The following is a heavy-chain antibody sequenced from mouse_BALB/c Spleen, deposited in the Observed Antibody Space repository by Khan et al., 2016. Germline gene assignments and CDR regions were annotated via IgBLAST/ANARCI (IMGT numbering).Heavy chain of an antibody. CDR2: IYPGDGDT. CDR1: GYAFSSYW. D-gene: IGHD2-3*01. CDR3: ARRGDGYCSWYFDV. J-gene: IGHJ1*01. Sequence: QVQLQQPGAELVRPGSSVKISCKASGYAFSSYWMNWVKQRPGQGLEWIGQIYPGDGDTNYNGKFKGKATLTADKSSSTVYMQLSSLTSEDSAVYFCARRGDGYCSWYFDVWGAGTTVTVSS. V-gene: IGHV1-80*01.